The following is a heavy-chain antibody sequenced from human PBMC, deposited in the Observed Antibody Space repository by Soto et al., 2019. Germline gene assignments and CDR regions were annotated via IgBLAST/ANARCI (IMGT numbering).Heavy chain of an antibody. D-gene: IGHD6-13*01. CDR2: IYYSGST. Sequence: QLQLQESGPGLVKPSETLSLTCTVSGGSISSSSYYWGWIRQPPGKGLEWIGSIYYSGSTYYNPSLKSRVTISVDTSKNQFSLKLSSVTAADTAVYYCARQDSSSWYGHYYYGMDVWGQGTTVTVSS. CDR1: GGSISSSSYY. V-gene: IGHV4-39*01. CDR3: ARQDSSSWYGHYYYGMDV. J-gene: IGHJ6*02.